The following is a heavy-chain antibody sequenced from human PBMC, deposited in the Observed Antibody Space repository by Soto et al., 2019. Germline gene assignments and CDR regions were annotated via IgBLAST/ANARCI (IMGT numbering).Heavy chain of an antibody. CDR1: GFTFSNAW. CDR2: IKRKTDGGTT. V-gene: IGHV3-15*01. D-gene: IGHD3-3*01. J-gene: IGHJ4*02. Sequence: EVQLVESGGGLVKPGGSLRLSCAASGFTFSNAWMSWVRQAPGKGLEWVGRIKRKTDGGTTDYAAPVKGRFTISRDDSKNTQHLQMNSLKTEDTAVYYCTTGKDSGYDFWSGWCYWGQGTLVTVSS. CDR3: TTGKDSGYDFWSGWCY.